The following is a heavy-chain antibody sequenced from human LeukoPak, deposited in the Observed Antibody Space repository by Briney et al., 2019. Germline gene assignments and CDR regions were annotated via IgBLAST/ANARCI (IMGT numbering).Heavy chain of an antibody. J-gene: IGHJ6*02. Sequence: RPGGSLRLSCAASGFTFDDYGMSWVRQAPGKGLEWVSGINWNGGSTGYADSVKGRFTISRDNAKNSLYLQMNSLRAEDTALYHCARGLENSGSYYPLYGMDVWGQGTTVTVSS. D-gene: IGHD1-26*01. CDR1: GFTFDDYG. CDR2: INWNGGST. V-gene: IGHV3-20*01. CDR3: ARGLENSGSYYPLYGMDV.